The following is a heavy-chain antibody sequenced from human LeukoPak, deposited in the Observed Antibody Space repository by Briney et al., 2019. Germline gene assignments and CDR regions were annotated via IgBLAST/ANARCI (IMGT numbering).Heavy chain of an antibody. V-gene: IGHV1-69*13. Sequence: GASVKVSCKASGGTFSSYAISWVRQAPGQGLEWMGGIIPIFGTANYAQKFQGRVTITADESTSTAYMELSSLRSEDTAVYYCASSLASGYLDYYYYYMDVWGKGTTVTISS. CDR3: ASSLASGYLDYYYYYMDV. CDR2: IIPIFGTA. J-gene: IGHJ6*03. CDR1: GGTFSSYA. D-gene: IGHD2-15*01.